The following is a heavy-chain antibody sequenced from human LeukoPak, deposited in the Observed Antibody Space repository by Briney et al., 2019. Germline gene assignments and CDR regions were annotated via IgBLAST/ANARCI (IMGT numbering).Heavy chain of an antibody. CDR2: ISSSGSTF. CDR3: ARGPEMATTSLDY. Sequence: PGGSLRLSCAASGFTFSSYEMNWVRQAPGKGLEWVSYISSSGSTFYYADSVKGRFTISRDNAKNSLYLQMNSLRAEDTAVFYCARGPEMATTSLDYWGQGTLVTVSS. CDR1: GFTFSSYE. V-gene: IGHV3-48*03. J-gene: IGHJ4*02. D-gene: IGHD5-24*01.